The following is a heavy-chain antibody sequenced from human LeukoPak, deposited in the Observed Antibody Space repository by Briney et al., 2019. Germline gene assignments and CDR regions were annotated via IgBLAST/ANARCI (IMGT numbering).Heavy chain of an antibody. CDR2: ISGSGGTT. D-gene: IGHD3-22*01. V-gene: IGHV3-23*01. CDR1: GLTFSSYA. J-gene: IGHJ3*01. Sequence: GGSLRLSCAASGLTFSSYAMTWVRQAPGKGLEWVSGISGSGGTTYYADSVKGRFTISRDNSKNTLYLQMNSLRVEDTAVYYCAKGGRWDYYDSSHWGQGTMVTVPS. CDR3: AKGGRWDYYDSSH.